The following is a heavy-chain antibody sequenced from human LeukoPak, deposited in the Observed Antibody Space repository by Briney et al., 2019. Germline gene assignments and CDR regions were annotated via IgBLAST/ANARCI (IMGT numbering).Heavy chain of an antibody. CDR1: GFTFSNAW. J-gene: IGHJ5*02. V-gene: IGHV3-7*01. CDR3: ARVHYDSSGYYEGRSFWFDP. D-gene: IGHD3-22*01. CDR2: IKQDGSEK. Sequence: PRGSLRLSCAASGFTFSNAWMRWVRQAPGEGLEWVANIKQDGSEKYYVDSVKGRFTISRDNAKNSLYLQMNSLRAEDTAVYYCARVHYDSSGYYEGRSFWFDPWGQGTLVTVSS.